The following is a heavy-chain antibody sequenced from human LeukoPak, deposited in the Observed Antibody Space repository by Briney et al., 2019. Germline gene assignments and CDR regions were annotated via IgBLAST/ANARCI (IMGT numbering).Heavy chain of an antibody. CDR1: GFSVTDSY. CDR2: IYSGGIT. V-gene: IGHV3-66*01. CDR3: ARDIYDSTGC. J-gene: IGHJ4*02. Sequence: GGSLRLSCAASGFSVTDSYFSSVRQTPGKGLEWVSLIYSGGITNYADSVRGRFTISRDIPGKTVYLQMNSLRAEDTAVYYCARDIYDSTGCWGQGTLVTVSS. D-gene: IGHD3-16*01.